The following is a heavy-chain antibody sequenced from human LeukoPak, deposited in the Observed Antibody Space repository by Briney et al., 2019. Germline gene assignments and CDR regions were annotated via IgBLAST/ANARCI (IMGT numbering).Heavy chain of an antibody. D-gene: IGHD3-3*01. V-gene: IGHV3-48*01. J-gene: IGHJ4*02. CDR2: ISSSSSTI. Sequence: GGSLRLSCAASGFTFSSYSMNWVRQAPGKGLEWVSYISSSSSTIYYADSVKGRFTISRDNPKNSLYLQMNSLRAEDTAVYYCARQYYDFWSGYYSHYWGQGTLVTVSS. CDR3: ARQYYDFWSGYYSHY. CDR1: GFTFSSYS.